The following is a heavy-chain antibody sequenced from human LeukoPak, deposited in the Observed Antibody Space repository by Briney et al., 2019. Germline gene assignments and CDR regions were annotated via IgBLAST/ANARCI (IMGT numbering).Heavy chain of an antibody. D-gene: IGHD3-22*01. CDR3: ARAYYYDSSIDY. J-gene: IGHJ4*02. CDR1: GFIFSDYY. CDR2: TGGSGSTI. V-gene: IGHV3-11*01. Sequence: GGSLRLSCAASGFIFSDYYMTWIRQAPGKGLEWLSYTGGSGSTIYYADSVKGRFTISRDNAKNSLYLHMNSLRSEDTAVYYCARAYYYDSSIDYWGQGTPVTVSP.